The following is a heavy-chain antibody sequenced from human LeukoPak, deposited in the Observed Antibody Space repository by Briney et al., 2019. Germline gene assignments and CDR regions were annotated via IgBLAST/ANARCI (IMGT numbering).Heavy chain of an antibody. Sequence: PGRSLGLSCAASGFTFSSYGMHWVRQAPGKGLEWVAVISYDGSNKYYADSVKGRFTISRDNSKNTLYLQMNSLRAEDTAVYYCAKELYPYYYYYGMDVWGQGTTVTVSS. J-gene: IGHJ6*02. V-gene: IGHV3-30*18. CDR1: GFTFSSYG. D-gene: IGHD2-2*02. CDR2: ISYDGSNK. CDR3: AKELYPYYYYYGMDV.